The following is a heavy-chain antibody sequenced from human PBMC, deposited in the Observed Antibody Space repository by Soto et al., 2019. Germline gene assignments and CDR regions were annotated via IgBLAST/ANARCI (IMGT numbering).Heavy chain of an antibody. V-gene: IGHV1-69*01. CDR1: GDTFKNCV. CDR2: IIPLFGTT. Sequence: QVQVVQSGVEVRRPGSSVKVSCKASGDTFKNCVISWVRQAPGQGLEWMGGIIPLFGTTDFAQRFQVRLTITTDESTTTAYMELSRLRSEDTAPYYCAAELGFGKLSVVWGQGTTVIVSS. J-gene: IGHJ6*02. CDR3: AAELGFGKLSVV. D-gene: IGHD3-10*01.